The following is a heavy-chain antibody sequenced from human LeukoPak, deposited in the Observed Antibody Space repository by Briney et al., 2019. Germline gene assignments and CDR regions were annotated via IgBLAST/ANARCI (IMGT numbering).Heavy chain of an antibody. CDR1: GGSISSGDYY. V-gene: IGHV4-30-4*01. CDR3: ARASDYGTNGMDV. CDR2: IYYSGGT. D-gene: IGHD4-17*01. J-gene: IGHJ6*04. Sequence: PSETLSLTCTVSGGSISSGDYYWSWIRQPPGKGLEWIGYIYYSGGTYYNPSLKSRVTISVDTSKNQFSLKLSSVTAADTAVYYCARASDYGTNGMDVWGKGTTVTVSS.